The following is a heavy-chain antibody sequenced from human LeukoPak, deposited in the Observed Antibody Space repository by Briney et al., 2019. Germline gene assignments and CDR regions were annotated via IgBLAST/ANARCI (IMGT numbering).Heavy chain of an antibody. J-gene: IGHJ4*02. Sequence: GASVKASCKASGYTLTSYYMHWVRQAPGQGLEWVGIINPSSGSTSYAQKFQGRVTMTSDTSTSTVYMELSSLRSDDTAVYYCAKIQNYYDSSGYYNYYFDYWGQGTLVTVS. CDR3: AKIQNYYDSSGYYNYYFDY. CDR1: GYTLTSYY. V-gene: IGHV1-46*01. CDR2: INPSSGST. D-gene: IGHD3-22*01.